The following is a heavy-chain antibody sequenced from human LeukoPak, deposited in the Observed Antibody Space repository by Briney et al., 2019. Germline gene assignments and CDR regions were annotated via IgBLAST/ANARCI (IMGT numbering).Heavy chain of an antibody. Sequence: SETLSLTCTVSGGSISSYYWSWIRQPAGKGLEWIGRIYTSGSTNYNPSLKSRVTMSVDTSKNQFSLKLSSVTAADPAVYYCARREHSSGYYYIGAFDIWGQGTMVTVSS. CDR1: GGSISSYY. V-gene: IGHV4-4*07. CDR2: IYTSGST. J-gene: IGHJ3*02. CDR3: ARREHSSGYYYIGAFDI. D-gene: IGHD3-22*01.